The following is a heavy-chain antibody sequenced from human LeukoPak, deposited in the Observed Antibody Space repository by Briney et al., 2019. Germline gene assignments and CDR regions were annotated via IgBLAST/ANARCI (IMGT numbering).Heavy chain of an antibody. Sequence: PGGSLRLSCAASGFTFSSYAMSLVRQAPGKGLEWISAISGSGGSTYYADSVKGRFTISRDNSKNTLYLQMNSLRAEDTAVYYCAKGGRFSYSSSWYEDYWGQGTLVTVSS. D-gene: IGHD6-13*01. CDR1: GFTFSSYA. CDR2: ISGSGGST. CDR3: AKGGRFSYSSSWYEDY. J-gene: IGHJ4*02. V-gene: IGHV3-23*01.